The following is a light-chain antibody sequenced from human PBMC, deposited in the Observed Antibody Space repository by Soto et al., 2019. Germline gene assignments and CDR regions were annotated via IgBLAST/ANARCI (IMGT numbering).Light chain of an antibody. V-gene: IGKV1-5*03. Sequence: DIQIPQSPSTLSASGGDRATISCRGSQTISTWLAWYQQKPGKAPKLLIYRASSLESGVPSRFSGSGSGTEFTLTISSLQPDDFATYYCQQYNTFSPWTFGQGTKVEIK. CDR1: QTISTW. J-gene: IGKJ1*01. CDR3: QQYNTFSPWT. CDR2: RAS.